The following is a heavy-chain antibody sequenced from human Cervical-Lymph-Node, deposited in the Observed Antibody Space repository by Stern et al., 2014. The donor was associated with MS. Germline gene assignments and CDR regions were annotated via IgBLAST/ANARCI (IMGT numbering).Heavy chain of an antibody. Sequence: EVQLVESGPEVKKPGESLKISCQASGYSFTTYWIGWVRQMSGKGLEWMGIIYPRDSDARLSPSFQGQVTISVDKSITTAYLQWSSLKASDSAMYYCARRGPAAEIDFWGQGTLVTVSS. D-gene: IGHD6-13*01. CDR3: ARRGPAAEIDF. CDR1: GYSFTTYW. V-gene: IGHV5-51*01. CDR2: IYPRDSDA. J-gene: IGHJ4*02.